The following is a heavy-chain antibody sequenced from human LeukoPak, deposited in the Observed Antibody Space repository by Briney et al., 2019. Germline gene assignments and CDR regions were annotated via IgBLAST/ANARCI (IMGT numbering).Heavy chain of an antibody. D-gene: IGHD3-22*01. Sequence: GGSLRLSCAASGFTFSLHAMTWVRQAPGKGLEWVSRISGSGGSTYYADSVKGRFTISRDNSKNTLSLQMNSLRAEDTAVYYCAKGHYDTGTFGAFDIWGQGIMVTVSS. J-gene: IGHJ3*02. V-gene: IGHV3-23*01. CDR2: ISGSGGST. CDR3: AKGHYDTGTFGAFDI. CDR1: GFTFSLHA.